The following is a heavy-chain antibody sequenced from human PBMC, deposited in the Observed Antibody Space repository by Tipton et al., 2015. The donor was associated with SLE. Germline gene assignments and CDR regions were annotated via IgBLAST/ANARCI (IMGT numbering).Heavy chain of an antibody. CDR1: GFTFSSSE. Sequence: VQSGGSLRLSCAASGFTFSSSEMTWVRQAPGKGLEWVSYISDSGRTIYYADAVRGRFTISRDNAKNSLFLQMNSLRAEDTAVYYCARVEASRGLWHNWFDPWGQGTLITVSS. V-gene: IGHV3-48*03. CDR3: ARVEASRGLWHNWFDP. CDR2: ISDSGRTI. D-gene: IGHD2-21*01. J-gene: IGHJ5*02.